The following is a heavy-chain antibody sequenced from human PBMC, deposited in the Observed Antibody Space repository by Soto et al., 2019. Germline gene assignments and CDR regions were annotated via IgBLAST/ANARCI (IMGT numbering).Heavy chain of an antibody. Sequence: SVKVSCKASGGSLSNYAISWVRQAPGQGLEWMGGIIPVSGTSGTSNYAQKFQGRVTITADKSASTAYMELSSLRPEDTAVYYCARLHWPPRGKHYYYYDTDVGGKGTTVTVSS. V-gene: IGHV1-69*06. J-gene: IGHJ6*04. CDR2: IIPVSGTS. D-gene: IGHD3-10*01. CDR1: GGSLSNYA. CDR3: ARLHWPPRGKHYYYYDTDV.